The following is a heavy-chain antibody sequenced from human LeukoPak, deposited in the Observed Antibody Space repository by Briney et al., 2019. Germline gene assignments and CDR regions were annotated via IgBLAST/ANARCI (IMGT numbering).Heavy chain of an antibody. CDR3: AKDGGLWVSAHWGDS. D-gene: IGHD7-27*01. V-gene: IGHV3-23*01. Sequence: GGSLRLSCTASGFTFSSYTMTWVRQTPGKGLKWVSTITTGDGNTYYADSVKGRFTVSRDDSKNTLYLQMNSLRAEDTAVYYCAKDGGLWVSAHWGDSWGRGTLVTVSS. CDR1: GFTFSSYT. J-gene: IGHJ4*02. CDR2: ITTGDGNT.